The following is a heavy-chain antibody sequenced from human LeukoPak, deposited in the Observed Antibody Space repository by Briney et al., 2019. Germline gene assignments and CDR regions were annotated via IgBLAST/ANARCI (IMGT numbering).Heavy chain of an antibody. J-gene: IGHJ6*02. CDR3: ARRIGVLYGMDV. D-gene: IGHD3-16*01. CDR2: IYYSGST. CDR1: GGSISSYY. V-gene: IGHV4-59*01. Sequence: PSETLSLTCTVSGGSISSYYWSWIRQPPGKGLEWIGYIYYSGSTNYNPSLKSRVTISVDTSKNQFSLKLSSVTAADTAVYYCARRIGVLYGMDVWGQGTTVTVSS.